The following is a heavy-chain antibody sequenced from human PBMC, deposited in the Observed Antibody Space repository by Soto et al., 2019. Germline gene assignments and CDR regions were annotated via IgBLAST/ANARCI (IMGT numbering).Heavy chain of an antibody. CDR1: GYTFTGYY. V-gene: IGHV1-2*04. D-gene: IGHD3-22*01. CDR3: ARSPYYYDSRLYGMDV. Sequence: GASVKVSCKASGYTFTGYYMHWVRQAPGQGLEWMGWINPNSGGTNYAQKFQGWVTMTRDTSISTAYMELSRLRSDDTAVYYCARSPYYYDSRLYGMDVWGQGTTVTVS. J-gene: IGHJ6*02. CDR2: INPNSGGT.